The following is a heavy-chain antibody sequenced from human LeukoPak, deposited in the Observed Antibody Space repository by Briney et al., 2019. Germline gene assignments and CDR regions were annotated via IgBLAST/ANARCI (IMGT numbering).Heavy chain of an antibody. J-gene: IGHJ3*02. V-gene: IGHV1-69*01. CDR3: ARDQGYCSSTSCLYRSSSSKVAFDI. Sequence: SVKVSCKASGGTFSSYAISWVRQAPGQGLEWMGGIIPIFGTANYAQKFQGRVTITADESTSTAYMELSSLRSEDTAVYYCARDQGYCSSTSCLYRSSSSKVAFDIWGQGTMVTVSS. D-gene: IGHD2-2*01. CDR1: GGTFSSYA. CDR2: IIPIFGTA.